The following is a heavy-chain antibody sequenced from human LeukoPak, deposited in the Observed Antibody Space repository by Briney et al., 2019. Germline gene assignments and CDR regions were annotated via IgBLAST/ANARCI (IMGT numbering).Heavy chain of an antibody. D-gene: IGHD4-17*01. J-gene: IGHJ4*02. Sequence: GGSLRLSCAASGFTFSTYGMSWVRQAPGKGLEWVSAISGSGDYTYYADSVKGRFTISRDNFKDTLSLQMNSLRAEDTALYYCAKGLGYGDYFPKDYWGQGTLVTVSS. CDR3: AKGLGYGDYFPKDY. CDR1: GFTFSTYG. CDR2: ISGSGDYT. V-gene: IGHV3-23*01.